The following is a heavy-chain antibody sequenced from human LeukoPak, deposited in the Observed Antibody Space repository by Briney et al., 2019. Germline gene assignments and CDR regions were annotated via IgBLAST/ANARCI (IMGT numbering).Heavy chain of an antibody. V-gene: IGHV3-23*01. D-gene: IGHD4-17*01. CDR1: GFTFSSYA. CDR2: ISDSGGST. CDR3: AKDNGAYDFDS. J-gene: IGHJ4*02. Sequence: GGSLRLSCAASGFTFSSYAMSWVRRAPGKGLEWVSAISDSGGSTYYADSVKGRFTISRDNSKNTLYLQMNSLTAEDTAVYYCAKDNGAYDFDSWGQGTLVTVSS.